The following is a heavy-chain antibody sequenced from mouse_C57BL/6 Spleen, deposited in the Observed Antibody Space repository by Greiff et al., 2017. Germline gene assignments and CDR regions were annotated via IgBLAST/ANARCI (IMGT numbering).Heavy chain of an antibody. CDR2: IRLKSDNYVT. J-gene: IGHJ4*01. V-gene: IGHV6-3*01. CDR1: GFTFSNYW. Sequence: VQLKESGGGLVQPGGSMKLSCVASGFTFSNYWMNWVRQSPEKGLEWVAQIRLKSDNYVTHYAESVNWRITISRDEYKSNINLQMNKLRAEDTEIYYCSGGSPVYYAMDYWGQGTSVTVSS. D-gene: IGHD1-1*01. CDR3: SGGSPVYYAMDY.